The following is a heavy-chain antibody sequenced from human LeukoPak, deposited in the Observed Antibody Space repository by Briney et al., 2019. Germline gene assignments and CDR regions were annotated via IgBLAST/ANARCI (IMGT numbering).Heavy chain of an antibody. Sequence: GGSLRLSCAASGFTFSSYAMSWVRQAPGKGLEWIPAISGSGGSTYYADSVKGRLTISRDNSKNTLYLQMNSLRAEDTAVYYCAKVYGGNSYAFDIWGQGTMVTVSS. J-gene: IGHJ3*02. V-gene: IGHV3-23*01. CDR1: GFTFSSYA. CDR2: ISGSGGST. CDR3: AKVYGGNSYAFDI. D-gene: IGHD4-23*01.